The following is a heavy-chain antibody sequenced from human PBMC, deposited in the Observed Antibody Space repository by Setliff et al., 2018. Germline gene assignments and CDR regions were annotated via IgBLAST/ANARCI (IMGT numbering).Heavy chain of an antibody. CDR2: ITSGSSNI. J-gene: IGHJ4*02. V-gene: IGHV3-11*01. Sequence: GGSLRLSCATSGFTFSDYYMSWIRQTPGKGLEWVASITSGSSNIWYADSVKGRFTISRDNAKNSLYLQMNTVRAEDTAVYYCARYRGGATTRDFWGQGTLVTVSS. D-gene: IGHD1-26*01. CDR3: ARYRGGATTRDF. CDR1: GFTFSDYY.